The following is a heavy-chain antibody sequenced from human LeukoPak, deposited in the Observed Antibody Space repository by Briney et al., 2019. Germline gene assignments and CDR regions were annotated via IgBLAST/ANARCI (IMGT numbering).Heavy chain of an antibody. CDR2: IIPIFGTA. V-gene: IGHV1-69*05. J-gene: IGHJ6*03. CDR1: GGTFSSYA. Sequence: SVKVSCKASGGTFSSYAISWVRQAPGQGPEWMGGIIPIFGTANYAQKLQGRVTITTDESTSTAYMELSSLRSEDTAVYYCASAPCDFWSGYYIYYYYYMDVWGKGTTVTVSS. D-gene: IGHD3-3*01. CDR3: ASAPCDFWSGYYIYYYYYMDV.